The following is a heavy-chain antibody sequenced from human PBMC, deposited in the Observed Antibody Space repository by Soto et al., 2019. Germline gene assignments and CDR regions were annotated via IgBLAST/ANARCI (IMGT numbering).Heavy chain of an antibody. CDR3: ATPTPLRGAMITNINFDF. Sequence: GWSLRLSCAASGFTFSSHWMHWVRQASGKGLVWVSRINTDGSATNYADYAKGRFTVSRDNAKNTLYLQMNSLSGLNSDDTAVYYCATPTPLRGAMITNINFDFWGQGTPVTVSS. CDR1: GFTFSSHW. CDR2: INTDGSAT. D-gene: IGHD3-10*01. V-gene: IGHV3-74*01. J-gene: IGHJ4*02.